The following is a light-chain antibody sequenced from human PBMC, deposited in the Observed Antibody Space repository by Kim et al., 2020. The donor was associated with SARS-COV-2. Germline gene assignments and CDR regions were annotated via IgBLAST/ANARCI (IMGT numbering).Light chain of an antibody. CDR3: QQSYTTLLS. J-gene: IGKJ4*01. CDR1: QNIRNY. Sequence: DIQMTQSPSSLSASIGDRVTITCRASQNIRNYLTWYQQKPGKAPKLLIFGASTLQGGVPSRFSGSGSETDFTLTISGLQPEDFASYCCQQSYTTLLSFCGGNKVDIK. CDR2: GAS. V-gene: IGKV1-39*01.